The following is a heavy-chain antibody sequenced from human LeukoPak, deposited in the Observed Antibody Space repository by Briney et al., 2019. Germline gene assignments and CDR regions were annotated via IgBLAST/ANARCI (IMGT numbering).Heavy chain of an antibody. CDR2: IYYSGST. CDR1: GGSISSSSYY. D-gene: IGHD6-19*01. CDR3: ARRVGAVAGRSHRWFDP. J-gene: IGHJ5*02. V-gene: IGHV4-39*01. Sequence: SETLSLTCTVSGGSISSSSYYWGWIRQPPGKGLEWIGSIYYSGSTYYNPSLKSRVTISVDTSKNQFSLKLSSVTAADTAVYYCARRVGAVAGRSHRWFDPWGQGTLVTVSS.